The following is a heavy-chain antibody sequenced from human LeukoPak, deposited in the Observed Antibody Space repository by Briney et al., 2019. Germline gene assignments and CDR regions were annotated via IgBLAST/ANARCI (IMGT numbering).Heavy chain of an antibody. Sequence: GGSLRLSCAASGFTFSSYGMHWVRQAPGKGLEWLAVISYDGSNKYYADSVKGRFTISRDNSKNTLYLQMNSLRAEDTAVYYCAKPYYDFWSGYYTFWGQGTLVTVSS. CDR2: ISYDGSNK. D-gene: IGHD3-3*01. V-gene: IGHV3-30*18. CDR3: AKPYYDFWSGYYTF. J-gene: IGHJ4*02. CDR1: GFTFSSYG.